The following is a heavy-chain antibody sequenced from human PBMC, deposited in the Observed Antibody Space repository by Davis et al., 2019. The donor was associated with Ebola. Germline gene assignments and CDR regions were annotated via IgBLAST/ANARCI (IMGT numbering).Heavy chain of an antibody. J-gene: IGHJ6*04. Sequence: GGSLRLSCAASGFTFSSYWMSWVRQAPGKGLEWVANIKQDGSEKYYVDSVKGRFTISRDNAKNSLYLQMNSLRAEDTAVYYCARDLPRFGDYYYYYGMDVWDKGTTVTVSS. D-gene: IGHD3-10*01. V-gene: IGHV3-7*01. CDR2: IKQDGSEK. CDR1: GFTFSSYW. CDR3: ARDLPRFGDYYYYYGMDV.